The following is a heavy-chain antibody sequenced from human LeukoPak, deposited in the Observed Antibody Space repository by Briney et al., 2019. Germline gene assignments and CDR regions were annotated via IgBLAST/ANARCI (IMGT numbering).Heavy chain of an antibody. V-gene: IGHV4-34*01. CDR1: GGSFSGYY. Sequence: SETLSLTCAVYGGSFSGYYWSWIRQPPGKGLEWIGEINHSGSTNYNPSLKSRVTISVDTSKHQFSLKPSSVTAADTAVYYCARGLILYSSGWSYSYYYYGMDVWGQGTTVTVSS. CDR3: ARGLILYSSGWSYSYYYYGMDV. CDR2: INHSGST. D-gene: IGHD6-19*01. J-gene: IGHJ6*02.